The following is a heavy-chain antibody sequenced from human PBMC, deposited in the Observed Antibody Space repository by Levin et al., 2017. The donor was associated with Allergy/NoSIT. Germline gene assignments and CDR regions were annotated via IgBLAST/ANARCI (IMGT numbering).Heavy chain of an antibody. J-gene: IGHJ6*02. CDR2: ISSSSSYI. CDR3: ARHGRRWLGNSYYGMDV. D-gene: IGHD6-19*01. CDR1: GFTFSSYS. Sequence: GGSLRLSCAASGFTFSSYSMNWVRQAPGKGLEWVSSISSSSSYIYYADSVKGRFTISRDNAKNSLYLQMNSLRAEDTAVYYCARHGRRWLGNSYYGMDVWGQGTTVTVSS. V-gene: IGHV3-21*01.